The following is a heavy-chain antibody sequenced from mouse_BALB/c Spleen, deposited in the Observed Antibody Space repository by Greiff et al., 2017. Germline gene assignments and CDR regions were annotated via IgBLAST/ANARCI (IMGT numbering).Heavy chain of an antibody. CDR2: ISDGGSYT. D-gene: IGHD1-2*01. V-gene: IGHV5-4*02. CDR3: ARDTRPY. CDR1: GFTFSDYY. Sequence: EVQLQESGGGLVKPGGSLKLSCAASGFTFSDYYMYWVRQTPEKRLEWVATISDGGSYTYYPDSVKGRFTISRDNAKNNLYLQMSSLKSEDTAMYYCARDTRPYWGQGTLVTVSA. J-gene: IGHJ3*01.